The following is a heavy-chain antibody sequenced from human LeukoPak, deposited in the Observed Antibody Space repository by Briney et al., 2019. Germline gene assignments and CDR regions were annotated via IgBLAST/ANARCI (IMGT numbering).Heavy chain of an antibody. J-gene: IGHJ3*02. Sequence: GGSLRLSCAASGFTFSSYSMNWVRQAPGKGLEWVSSISSSSYIYYADSVKGRFTISRDNAKNSLYLQMNSLRAEDTAVYYCARDGQAAAFDIWGQGTMVTVSS. CDR3: ARDGQAAAFDI. CDR1: GFTFSSYS. D-gene: IGHD6-25*01. V-gene: IGHV3-21*01. CDR2: ISSSSYI.